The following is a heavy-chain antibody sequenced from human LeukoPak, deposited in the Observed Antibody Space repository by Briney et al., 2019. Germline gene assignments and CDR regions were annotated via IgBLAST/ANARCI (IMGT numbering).Heavy chain of an antibody. J-gene: IGHJ4*02. CDR1: GFTFSNYE. Sequence: GGSLRLSCAASGFTFSNYEMNWVRQAPGQGLEWVSYIRSSGSIIYYADSVKGRFTISRDNAKNSLYQQMNSLRAEDTAVYYCARERVIAGSYYFDSWGQGTLVTVSS. CDR3: ARERVIAGSYYFDS. CDR2: IRSSGSII. D-gene: IGHD6-13*01. V-gene: IGHV3-48*03.